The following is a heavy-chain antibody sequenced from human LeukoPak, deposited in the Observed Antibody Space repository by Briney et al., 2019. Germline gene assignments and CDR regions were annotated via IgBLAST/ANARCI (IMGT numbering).Heavy chain of an antibody. J-gene: IGHJ3*02. D-gene: IGHD6-13*01. CDR1: GYSFTSYW. V-gene: IGHV5-51*01. CDR3: ARFWGSSNWFDAFDI. Sequence: GESLKISCKGSGYSFTSYWIGWVRQMPGKGLEWMGIIYPGDSDTRYSPSFQGQVTISADKSISTAYLQWSSLKASDTAMYYCARFWGSSNWFDAFDIWGQGTMVTVSS. CDR2: IYPGDSDT.